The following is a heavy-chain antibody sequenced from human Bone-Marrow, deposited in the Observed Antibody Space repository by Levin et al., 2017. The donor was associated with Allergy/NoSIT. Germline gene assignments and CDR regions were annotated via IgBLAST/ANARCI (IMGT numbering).Heavy chain of an antibody. V-gene: IGHV4-31*03. D-gene: IGHD2-2*03. CDR1: GASISGGGYH. CDR3: AREDGSTFDS. CDR2: IYYSGST. Sequence: KASETLSLTCTVSGASISGGGYHWSGIRQHAGKGLEWIGYIYYSGSTYYNPSLKSRVMISVDTSKNQFSMKVSSTTAADTAVYYCAREDGSTFDSWGQGTLVTVSS. J-gene: IGHJ4*02.